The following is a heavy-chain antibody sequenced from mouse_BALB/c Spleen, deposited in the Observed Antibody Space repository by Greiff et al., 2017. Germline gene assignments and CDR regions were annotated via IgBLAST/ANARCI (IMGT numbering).Heavy chain of an antibody. CDR2: ISSGSSTI. Sequence: EGQRVESGGGLVQPGGSRKLSCAASGFTFSSFGMHWVRQAPEKGLEWVAYISSGSSTIYYADTVKGRFTISRDNPKNTLFLQMTSLRSEDTAMYYCARSGGSSPYFDYWGQGTTLTVSS. V-gene: IGHV5-17*02. CDR3: ARSGGSSPYFDY. J-gene: IGHJ2*01. D-gene: IGHD1-1*01. CDR1: GFTFSSFG.